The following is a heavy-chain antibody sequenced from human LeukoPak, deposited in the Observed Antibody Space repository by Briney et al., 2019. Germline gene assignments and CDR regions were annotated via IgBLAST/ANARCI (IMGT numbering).Heavy chain of an antibody. CDR1: GGSISTQSYY. Sequence: SETLSLTCTVSGGSISTQSYYWAWIRQPPGKGLEWIGSIYYSGSTFYTPSLESRATISVDTSKNQFSLSLTSVTAADTAVYLCARQKRVGEFLYWYFDLWGRGSLITVSS. D-gene: IGHD3-10*01. CDR2: IYYSGST. J-gene: IGHJ2*01. V-gene: IGHV4-39*01. CDR3: ARQKRVGEFLYWYFDL.